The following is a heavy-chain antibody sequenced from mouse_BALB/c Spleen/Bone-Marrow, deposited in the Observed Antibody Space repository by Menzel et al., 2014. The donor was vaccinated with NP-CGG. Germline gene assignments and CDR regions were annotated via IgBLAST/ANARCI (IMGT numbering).Heavy chain of an antibody. CDR3: AKLGYSGRFAY. CDR2: INPDSSTI. Sequence: EVQVVESGGGLVQPGDSLKLSCAASGFDFSRYWMSWVRQAPGKGIEWIGEINPDSSTINYKPSLKVKFIISRDNAKNSLYLQMSKLRSEDTALYYCAKLGYSGRFAYWGQGTLVTVSA. J-gene: IGHJ3*01. V-gene: IGHV4-1*02. CDR1: GFDFSRYW. D-gene: IGHD3-1*01.